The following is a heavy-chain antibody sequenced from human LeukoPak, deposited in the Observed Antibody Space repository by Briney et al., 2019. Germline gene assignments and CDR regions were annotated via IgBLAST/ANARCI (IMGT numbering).Heavy chain of an antibody. CDR3: AREDVQLGFGY. D-gene: IGHD5-18*01. CDR1: GGTFSRYA. J-gene: IGHJ4*01. CDR2: IILIFGTA. V-gene: IGHV1-69*13. Sequence: AVTVSCKASGGTFSRYAISWVRQPPGQGLEWMGGIILIFGTANYAQKFQGRVTITADESTSTAYMVLSSLRSEDTAVYYCAREDVQLGFGYWGQGTLVTVSS.